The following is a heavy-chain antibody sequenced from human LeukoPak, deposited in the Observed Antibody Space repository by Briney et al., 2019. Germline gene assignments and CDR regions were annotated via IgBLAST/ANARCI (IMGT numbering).Heavy chain of an antibody. V-gene: IGHV4-34*01. CDR1: GGSFSGYY. Sequence: PSETLSLTCAVYGGSFSGYYWSWIRQLPGKGLEWIGEINHSGSTNYNPSLKSRVTISVDTSKNQFSLKLSSVTAADTAVYYCARWGRGYSGHDEDYGMDVWGQGTTVTVSS. D-gene: IGHD5-12*01. J-gene: IGHJ6*02. CDR3: ARWGRGYSGHDEDYGMDV. CDR2: INHSGST.